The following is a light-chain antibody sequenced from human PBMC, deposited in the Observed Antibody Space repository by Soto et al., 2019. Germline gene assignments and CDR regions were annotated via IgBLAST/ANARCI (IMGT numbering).Light chain of an antibody. J-gene: IGKJ2*01. V-gene: IGKV1-5*03. CDR2: KAS. CDR3: QQYNTYWGYI. CDR1: QSISSW. Sequence: DIQMTQSPATLSASIGDRVTITWRASQSISSWLAWYQQKPGKVPRLLIYKASSLESGVPSRFSGSRSGTEFTLTISSVQPDDFATYYCQQYNTYWGYIFGQGTKLEIK.